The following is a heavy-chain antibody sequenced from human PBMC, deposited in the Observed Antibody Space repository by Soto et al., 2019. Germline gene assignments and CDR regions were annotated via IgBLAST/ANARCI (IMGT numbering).Heavy chain of an antibody. CDR2: ISAYNGNT. V-gene: IGHV1-18*01. CDR1: GYTFTSCG. J-gene: IGHJ6*02. D-gene: IGHD3-3*01. Sequence: ASVKVSCKASGYTFTSCGISWVRQAPGQGLEWMGWISAYNGNTNYAQKLQGRVTMTTDSSTSTAYMELRSLRSDDTAVYYCARGRQYYDFWSGSTPAYYSGMDIWSQGTTVTVSS. CDR3: ARGRQYYDFWSGSTPAYYSGMDI.